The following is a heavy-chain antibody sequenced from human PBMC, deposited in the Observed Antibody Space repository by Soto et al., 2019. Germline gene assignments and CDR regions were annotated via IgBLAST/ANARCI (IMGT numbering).Heavy chain of an antibody. CDR2: IYNSGST. V-gene: IGHV4-59*08. Sequence: SETLSLTCTVSVGSISSYYWSWIRQPPGKGLECIGYIYNSGSTNHNPSLKSRVTISVDTSKNQFSLKLSSVTAADTAVYYCARPIHYDTLTGHQTDYYYYGMDVWGQGTTVTVSS. D-gene: IGHD3-9*01. CDR1: VGSISSYY. J-gene: IGHJ6*02. CDR3: ARPIHYDTLTGHQTDYYYYGMDV.